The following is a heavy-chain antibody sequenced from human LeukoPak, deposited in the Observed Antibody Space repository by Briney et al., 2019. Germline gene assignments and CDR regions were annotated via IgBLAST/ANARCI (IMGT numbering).Heavy chain of an antibody. Sequence: SVKVSCKASGGTFSSYAISWVRQAPGQGLEGMGGIIPIFGTANYAQKFQGRVTITTDESTSTAYMELSSLRSEDTAVYYCARGATAGYYYYYMDVWGKGTTVTVSS. J-gene: IGHJ6*03. D-gene: IGHD5-24*01. CDR3: ARGATAGYYYYYMDV. V-gene: IGHV1-69*05. CDR1: GGTFSSYA. CDR2: IIPIFGTA.